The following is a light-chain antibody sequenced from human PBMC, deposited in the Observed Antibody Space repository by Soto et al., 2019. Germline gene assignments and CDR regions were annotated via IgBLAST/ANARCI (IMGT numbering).Light chain of an antibody. J-gene: IGKJ4*01. Sequence: IVLTQSPASLSLSPGERATLSCGASHTIASVYLAWYQHKPGLAPRLLIYDTSIRATGIPDRFTGSGSGTDFTLTISRMEPEDFAVYSCQQYDTSLTCGGGTKVEIK. V-gene: IGKV3D-20*01. CDR3: QQYDTSLT. CDR1: HTIASVY. CDR2: DTS.